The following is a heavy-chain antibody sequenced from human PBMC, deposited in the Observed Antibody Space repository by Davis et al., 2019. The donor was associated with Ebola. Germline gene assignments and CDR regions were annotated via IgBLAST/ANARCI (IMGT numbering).Heavy chain of an antibody. CDR2: INPNTGGT. D-gene: IGHD4-17*01. CDR3: ARELSSYGDYAWAF. J-gene: IGHJ4*02. V-gene: IGHV1-2*06. CDR1: GYTFIDNS. Sequence: ASVKVSCKASGYTFIDNSIHWVRQAPGQGLEWVGRINPNTGGTLYARNFEGRVTMTRDTSINTAYMELRRLRSDDTAVYFCARELSSYGDYAWAFWGQGTLVTVSS.